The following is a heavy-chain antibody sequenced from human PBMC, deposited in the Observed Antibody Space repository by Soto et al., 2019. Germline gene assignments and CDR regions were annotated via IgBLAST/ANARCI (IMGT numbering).Heavy chain of an antibody. Sequence: QVQLVQSGAEVKKPGSSVKVSCKASGGTFSSYAISWVRQAPGQGLEWMGGIIPIFGTANYAQKFQGRVTITADESTSTAYMELSSLRSEETAVYYCARGGTKVVVVPAALPTPRSVYYYGMDVWGQGTTVTVSS. CDR1: GGTFSSYA. CDR2: IIPIFGTA. V-gene: IGHV1-69*01. D-gene: IGHD2-2*02. J-gene: IGHJ6*02. CDR3: ARGGTKVVVVPAALPTPRSVYYYGMDV.